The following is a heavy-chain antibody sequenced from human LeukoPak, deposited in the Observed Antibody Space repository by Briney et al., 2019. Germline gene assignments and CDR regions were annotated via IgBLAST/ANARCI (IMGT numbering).Heavy chain of an antibody. D-gene: IGHD2-2*01. Sequence: GGSLRLSCAASGFTFSTYAMTWVRQASGEGLEWVSGISGSGGSTYYTDSVKGRFTISRDNSKNTLHLQMSSLRAEGTALYYCVKDRCDRTTCPEVWGQGTLVTVSS. V-gene: IGHV3-23*01. J-gene: IGHJ4*02. CDR2: ISGSGGST. CDR3: VKDRCDRTTCPEV. CDR1: GFTFSTYA.